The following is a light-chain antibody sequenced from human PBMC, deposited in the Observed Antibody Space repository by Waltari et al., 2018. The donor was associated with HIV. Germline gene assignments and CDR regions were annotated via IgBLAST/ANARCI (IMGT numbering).Light chain of an antibody. CDR1: QSLLHSNGYNY. CDR3: MQALQTPNT. V-gene: IGKV2-28*01. Sequence: DIVMTQSPLSLPVTPGERASIPCRSSQSLLHSNGYNYLDWYLQKPGQSPQHLIYLGSNRASGVPDRFSGSGSGTDFTLKISRVEAEDVGVYYCMQALQTPNTFGQGTRLEIK. J-gene: IGKJ5*01. CDR2: LGS.